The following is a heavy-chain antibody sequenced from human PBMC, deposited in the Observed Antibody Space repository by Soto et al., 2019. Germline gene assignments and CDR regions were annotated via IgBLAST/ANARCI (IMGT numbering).Heavy chain of an antibody. Sequence: QLQLQESGPRLVKPSETLSLTCTVSGGSISGSISYWGWIRQPPEKGLEWIGSIYSGGATSYSPSLKTRDNLSVNTSKIPFSLNLTSSTAADTAVYFSAVHAPYGDIPFDLWGQGALVTVSS. CDR3: AVHAPYGDIPFDL. J-gene: IGHJ4*02. CDR2: IYSGGAT. D-gene: IGHD4-17*01. V-gene: IGHV4-39*01. CDR1: GGSISGSISY.